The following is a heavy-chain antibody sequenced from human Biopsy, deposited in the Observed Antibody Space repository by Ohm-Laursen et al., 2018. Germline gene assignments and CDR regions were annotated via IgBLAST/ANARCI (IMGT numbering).Heavy chain of an antibody. CDR3: ARGPHSGSHSCFDY. CDR1: EGTFSNYG. CDR2: NIPILGTG. D-gene: IGHD1-26*01. Sequence: GASVKVSCKAPEGTFSNYGVNWVRQAPGQGLEWLGGNIPILGTGNYAHQFQDRVTVVADTSTSTATMELRSLTTEDTAIYYCARGPHSGSHSCFDYWGRGTLVTVSS. V-gene: IGHV1-69*06. J-gene: IGHJ4*02.